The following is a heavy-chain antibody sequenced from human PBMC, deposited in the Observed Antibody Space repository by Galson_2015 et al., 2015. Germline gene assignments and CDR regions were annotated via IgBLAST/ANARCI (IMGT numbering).Heavy chain of an antibody. D-gene: IGHD1-14*01. CDR1: GFTFSSYA. J-gene: IGHJ4*02. Sequence: SLRLSCAASGFTFSSYAMHWVRQAPGKGLEWVAVISYDGSNKYYADSVKGRFTISRDNSKNTLYLQMNSLRAEDTAVYYCAKTGQFDSWGQGTLVTVSS. CDR2: ISYDGSNK. V-gene: IGHV3-30*01. CDR3: AKTGQFDS.